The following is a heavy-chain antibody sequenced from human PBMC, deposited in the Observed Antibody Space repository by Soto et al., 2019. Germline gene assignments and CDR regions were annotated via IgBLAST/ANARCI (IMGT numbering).Heavy chain of an antibody. V-gene: IGHV4-61*01. CDR3: ASLYCSRTSCYVNP. CDR1: DGSVSSTSYC. D-gene: IGHD2-2*01. CDR2: ISYSGST. J-gene: IGHJ5*02. Sequence: SEPLPLPCTVSDGSVSSTSYCWSLIRQPPGKGLEYIGYISYSGSTNYNPSLRSRVTISVDTSKNQFSLKLNSVTAADTAVYYCASLYCSRTSCYVNPWGQGTLVTVSS.